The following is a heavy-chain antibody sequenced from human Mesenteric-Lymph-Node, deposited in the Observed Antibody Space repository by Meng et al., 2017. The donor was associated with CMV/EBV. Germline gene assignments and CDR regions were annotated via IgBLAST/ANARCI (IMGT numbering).Heavy chain of an antibody. CDR1: GFTFSSYS. Sequence: GGSLRLSCAASGFTFSSYSMNWVRQAPGKGLEWVSSISSSSSYIYYADSVKGRFTISRDNAKNSLYLQMNSLRAEDTAVYYCARAYCGNVACAPSYWGQGSLVTVSS. J-gene: IGHJ4*02. V-gene: IGHV3-21*01. CDR2: ISSSSSYI. D-gene: IGHD2-21*01. CDR3: ARAYCGNVACAPSY.